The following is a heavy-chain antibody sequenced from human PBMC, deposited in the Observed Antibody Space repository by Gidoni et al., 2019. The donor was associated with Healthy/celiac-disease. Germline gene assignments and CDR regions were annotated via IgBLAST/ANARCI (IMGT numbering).Heavy chain of an antibody. CDR1: GCSISSSNW. J-gene: IGHJ3*02. V-gene: IGHV4-4*02. D-gene: IGHD3-3*01. CDR3: ASGRITIFGVVIEAFDI. Sequence: QVQLQESGPGLVKPSGTLSLTGAVSGCSISSSNWWSWVRQPPGKGLEWIGEIYHSGSTNYNPSLKSRVTISVDKFKNQFSLKLRSVTAADTAVYYCASGRITIFGVVIEAFDIWGQGTMVTVSS. CDR2: IYHSGST.